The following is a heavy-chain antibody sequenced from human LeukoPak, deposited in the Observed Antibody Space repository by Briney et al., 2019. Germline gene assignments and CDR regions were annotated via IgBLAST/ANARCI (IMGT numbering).Heavy chain of an antibody. D-gene: IGHD3-16*02. CDR3: ARYVWGSYPTFEDY. CDR2: IYYSGSI. J-gene: IGHJ4*02. CDR1: GGSISSYY. Sequence: SETLSLTCTISGGSISSYYWTWIRQPPGKGLEWIGYIYYSGSINYNPSLKSRVTISVDTSKNQFSLKLSSVTAADTAVYYCARYVWGSYPTFEDYWGQGTLVTVSS. V-gene: IGHV4-59*01.